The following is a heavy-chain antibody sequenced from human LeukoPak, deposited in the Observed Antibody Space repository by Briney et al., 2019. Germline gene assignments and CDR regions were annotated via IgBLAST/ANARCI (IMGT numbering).Heavy chain of an antibody. CDR1: GGTFSSYA. CDR3: TTLRFLEWLWYY. J-gene: IGHJ4*02. V-gene: IGHV1-69*06. D-gene: IGHD3-3*01. Sequence: GASVKVSCKASGGTFSSYAISWVRQAPGQGLEWMGGIIPIFGTANYAQKFQGRVTITADKSTSTAYMELSSLKTEDTAVYYCTTLRFLEWLWYYWGQGTLVTVSS. CDR2: IIPIFGTA.